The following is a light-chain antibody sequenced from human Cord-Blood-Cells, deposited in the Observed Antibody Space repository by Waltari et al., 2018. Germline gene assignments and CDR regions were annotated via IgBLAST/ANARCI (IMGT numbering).Light chain of an antibody. Sequence: DIQMTQSPSSLSASVGDRVTLTCRASQSISSYLNWYQQKPGKAPKLLIYAASSLQSGVPSRFSGSGSGTDFTLTIRSRQPEDFATYYCQQSYSTPYTFGQGTKLEIK. CDR1: QSISSY. CDR3: QQSYSTPYT. J-gene: IGKJ2*01. CDR2: AAS. V-gene: IGKV1-39*01.